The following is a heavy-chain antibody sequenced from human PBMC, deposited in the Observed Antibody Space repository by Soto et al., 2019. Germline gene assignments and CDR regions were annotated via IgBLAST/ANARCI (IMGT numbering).Heavy chain of an antibody. D-gene: IGHD6-6*01. V-gene: IGHV4-59*08. CDR2: IFSSGTT. CDR1: GVPIRTYY. J-gene: IGHJ6*03. Sequence: SEELSLTCTVSGVPIRTYYWSCIRQLPGKGQEWIGYIFSSGTTNYNPSLKSRVTISVDTSKNQFSLELSSATAADTAVYYCARQWLGGSSSGYYYMGVWGKGTTVTVSS. CDR3: ARQWLGGSSSGYYYMGV.